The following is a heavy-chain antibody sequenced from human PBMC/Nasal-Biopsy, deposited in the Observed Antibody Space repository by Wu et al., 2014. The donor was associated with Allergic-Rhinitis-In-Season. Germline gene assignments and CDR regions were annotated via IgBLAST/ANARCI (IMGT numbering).Heavy chain of an antibody. CDR1: GFTFSNYW. D-gene: IGHD1-1*01. CDR3: AKGRVGGWNGGSY. CDR2: ITADGSDT. V-gene: IGHV3-74*01. J-gene: IGHJ4*02. Sequence: LRLSCAASGFTFSNYWMKWVRQPPGKGLVWVSDITADGSDTTYAASVKGRFTISRDNSKNTLYLQMNSLSAEDTATYYCAKGRVGGWNGGSYWGQGTRGHRLL.